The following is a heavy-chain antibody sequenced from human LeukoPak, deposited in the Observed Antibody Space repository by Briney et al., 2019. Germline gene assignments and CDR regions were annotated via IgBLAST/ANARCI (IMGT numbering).Heavy chain of an antibody. CDR2: ISSNGGST. J-gene: IGHJ4*02. CDR1: GFTFSAFS. V-gene: IGHV3-64*02. D-gene: IGHD1-26*01. CDR3: ARDYSGNYYFDY. Sequence: GGSLRLSCAASGFTFSAFSMHWLRQAPGKGLEYVSGISSNGGSTSYADSVKVRFTISRDNSKNTLYLQMGSLRAEDMAVYYCARDYSGNYYFDYWGQGTLVTVSS.